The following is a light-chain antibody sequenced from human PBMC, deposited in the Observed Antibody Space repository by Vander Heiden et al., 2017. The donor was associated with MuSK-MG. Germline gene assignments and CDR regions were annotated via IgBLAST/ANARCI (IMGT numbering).Light chain of an antibody. Sequence: QSALTPPASVSGSPGQSFTISCTGTSSDVGGYNYVSWYQQHPGKAPKLMIYEVSNRPSGVSNRFSGSKSGNTASLTISGLQAEDEADYYCSSYTSSSTWVFGGGTKLTVL. J-gene: IGLJ3*02. CDR1: SSDVGGYNY. CDR2: EVS. CDR3: SSYTSSSTWV. V-gene: IGLV2-14*01.